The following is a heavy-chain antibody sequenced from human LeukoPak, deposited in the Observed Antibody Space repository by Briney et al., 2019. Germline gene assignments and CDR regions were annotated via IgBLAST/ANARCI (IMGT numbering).Heavy chain of an antibody. CDR1: GGSISSYY. D-gene: IGHD3-10*01. Sequence: SETLSLTCTVSGGSISSYYWSWIRQPPGKGLEWIGYIYYSGSTNYNPSLKSRVTISVDTSKNQFSLKLSSVIAADTAVYYCARVGYYGSGSYYRYWGQGTLVTVSS. J-gene: IGHJ4*02. V-gene: IGHV4-59*01. CDR3: ARVGYYGSGSYYRY. CDR2: IYYSGST.